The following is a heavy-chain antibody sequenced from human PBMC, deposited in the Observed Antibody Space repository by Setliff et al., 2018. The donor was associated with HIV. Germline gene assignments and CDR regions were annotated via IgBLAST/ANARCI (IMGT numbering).Heavy chain of an antibody. CDR3: AREGGQGYSGSGSFYHRNFDL. Sequence: SETLSLTGAVYGGSLSGYYWSWVRQSPGRGLEWIGEINQSGNTNFNPSLKSRLIISVDTSKSQFSLKLTSVTAADTALYYCAREGGQGYSGSGSFYHRNFDLWGRGTLVTVSS. V-gene: IGHV4-34*01. CDR1: GGSLSGYY. J-gene: IGHJ2*01. CDR2: INQSGNT. D-gene: IGHD3-10*01.